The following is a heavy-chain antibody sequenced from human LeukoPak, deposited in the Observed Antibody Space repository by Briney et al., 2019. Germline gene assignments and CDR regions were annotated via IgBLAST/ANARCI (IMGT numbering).Heavy chain of an antibody. CDR3: ARDIGDDYGDYARFDP. Sequence: GGSLRLSCAASGFTFSSYAMHWVRQAPGKGLEWGAVISYDGSNKYYADSVKGRFTISRDNSKNTLYLQMNSLRAEDTAVYYCARDIGDDYGDYARFDPWGQGTLVTVSS. V-gene: IGHV3-30*04. CDR1: GFTFSSYA. CDR2: ISYDGSNK. J-gene: IGHJ5*02. D-gene: IGHD4-17*01.